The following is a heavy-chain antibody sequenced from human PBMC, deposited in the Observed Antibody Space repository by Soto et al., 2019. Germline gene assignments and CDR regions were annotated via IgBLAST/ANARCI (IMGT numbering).Heavy chain of an antibody. D-gene: IGHD3-9*01. Sequence: ASVKVSCKDSVYTFNSYGMSWVRQAPGQGLEWMGWISAYNGNTNYAQKLQGRVTMTTDTSTSTAYMELRSLRSDDTAVYYCARERGRYDILTGYYIVAEYFQHWGQGTLVTVSS. J-gene: IGHJ1*01. CDR1: VYTFNSYG. V-gene: IGHV1-18*01. CDR3: ARERGRYDILTGYYIVAEYFQH. CDR2: ISAYNGNT.